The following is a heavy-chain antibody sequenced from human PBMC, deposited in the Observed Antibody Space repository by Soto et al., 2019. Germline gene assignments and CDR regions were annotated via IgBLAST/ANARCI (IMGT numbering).Heavy chain of an antibody. CDR1: GFTFSSQW. V-gene: IGHV3-21*01. CDR3: ARVVDYYDPYYYYGMDV. D-gene: IGHD3-22*01. CDR2: ISSSSSYI. Sequence: GGSLRLSCAASGFTFSSQWMSWVRQAPGTGLEWVSSISSSSSYIQYADSVKGRFSISRDNAKNSLYLQMNSLRAEDTAVYYCARVVDYYDPYYYYGMDVWGQGTTVTVSS. J-gene: IGHJ6*02.